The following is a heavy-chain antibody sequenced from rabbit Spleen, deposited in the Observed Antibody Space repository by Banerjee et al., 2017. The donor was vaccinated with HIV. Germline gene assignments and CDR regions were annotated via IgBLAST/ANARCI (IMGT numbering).Heavy chain of an antibody. D-gene: IGHD4-1*01. CDR2: INPGFGVR. J-gene: IGHJ6*01. CDR3: ARDLYSSGWGALAYGMDL. Sequence: QEQLVESGGGLVQPGGSLKLSCKASRFDFSTYSMSWVRQAPGKGPEWIAYINPGFGVRNYANSVKGRFTISSDNAQNTVFLQMTSLTASDTATYFCARDLYSSGWGALAYGMDLWGPGTLVTVS. CDR1: RFDFSTYS. V-gene: IGHV1S47*01.